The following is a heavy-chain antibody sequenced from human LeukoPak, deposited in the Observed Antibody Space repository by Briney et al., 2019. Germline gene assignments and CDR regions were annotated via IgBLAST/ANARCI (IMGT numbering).Heavy chain of an antibody. D-gene: IGHD1-1*01. CDR2: IYYSGST. Sequence: SETLSLTCTVSGGSISSYYWSWIRQPPGKGLEWIGYIYYSGSTNYNPSLKSRVTISVDTSKNQFSLKLSSVTAADTAVYYCVRDNTRVNSNGFDIWGQGTLVTVS. J-gene: IGHJ3*02. CDR3: VRDNTRVNSNGFDI. V-gene: IGHV4-59*01. CDR1: GGSISSYY.